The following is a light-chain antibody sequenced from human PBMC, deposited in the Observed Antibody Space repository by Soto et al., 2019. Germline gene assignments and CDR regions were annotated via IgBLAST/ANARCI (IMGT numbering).Light chain of an antibody. Sequence: ENVLTQSPGILSLSPGERATLSCRATQSVTNRYFAWYQQKPGQAPRLLIYGISSRATDIPDRFSGSGSGTDFTLTISRLEPEDFVVYYCQHFYDYPHSFGPGTKVDI. V-gene: IGKV3-20*01. J-gene: IGKJ3*01. CDR1: QSVTNRY. CDR3: QHFYDYPHS. CDR2: GIS.